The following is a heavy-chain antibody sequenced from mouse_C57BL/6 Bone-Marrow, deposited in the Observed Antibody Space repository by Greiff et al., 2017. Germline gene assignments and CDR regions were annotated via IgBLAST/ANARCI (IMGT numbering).Heavy chain of an antibody. V-gene: IGHV3-6*01. CDR2: ISYDGSN. D-gene: IGHD1-1*01. CDR3: AREKHYYYGSSYWYFDV. J-gene: IGHJ1*03. Sequence: EVQLLESGPGLVQPSQSLSLTCSVTGYSITSCYYWNWIRQFPGNKLEWMGYISYDGSNNSNPSLKNRISITRDTSKNQFFLKLNSVTTEDTATYYCAREKHYYYGSSYWYFDVWGTGTTVTGSS. CDR1: GYSITSCYY.